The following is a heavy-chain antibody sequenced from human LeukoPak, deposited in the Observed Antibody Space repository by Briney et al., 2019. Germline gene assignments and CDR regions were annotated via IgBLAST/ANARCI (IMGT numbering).Heavy chain of an antibody. J-gene: IGHJ3*02. CDR1: GFTFSSYA. D-gene: IGHD2-21*02. CDR2: LSYDGSKK. Sequence: GGSLRLSCAASGFTFSSYAMHWVRQAPGKGLEWVAFLSYDGSKKYYADSVKGRFTISRDNSMNTLYLQMNSLRAEDTAVYYCARGQPRTVTDRRHAFDIWGQGTMVTVSS. CDR3: ARGQPRTVTDRRHAFDI. V-gene: IGHV3-30-3*01.